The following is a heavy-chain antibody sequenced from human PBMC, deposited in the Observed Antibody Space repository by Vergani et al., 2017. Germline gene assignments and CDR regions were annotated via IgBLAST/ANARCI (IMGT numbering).Heavy chain of an antibody. V-gene: IGHV3-9*01. Sequence: EVQLVESGGGLVQPGRSLRLSCAASEFTFDDYAMHWVRQAPGKGLEWVSGISWNSGSIGYADSVKGRFTISRDNAKNSLYLQVNSLRAEDTAVYYCAKDLIVATITFGVDYWGQGTLVTVSS. CDR2: ISWNSGSI. CDR3: AKDLIVATITFGVDY. CDR1: EFTFDDYA. D-gene: IGHD5-12*01. J-gene: IGHJ4*02.